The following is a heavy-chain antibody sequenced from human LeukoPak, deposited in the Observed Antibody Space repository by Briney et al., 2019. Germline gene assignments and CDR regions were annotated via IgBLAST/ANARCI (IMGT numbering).Heavy chain of an antibody. V-gene: IGHV6-1*01. CDR3: ARGFALDF. Sequence: PSQTLSLTCAVSGDTFSSNSAAWDWIRQSPSRGLEWLVRTYYRSKLYYDYAVSVKSRITISPDTSKNQFSLQLNSVTADDTAVYYCARGFALDFWGQGTMVTVSS. CDR1: GDTFSSNSAA. J-gene: IGHJ3*01. CDR2: TYYRSKLYY.